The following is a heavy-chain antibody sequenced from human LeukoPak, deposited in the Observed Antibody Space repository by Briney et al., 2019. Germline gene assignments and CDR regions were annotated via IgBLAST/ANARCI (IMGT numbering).Heavy chain of an antibody. V-gene: IGHV3-11*01. CDR2: ISDGGRPL. CDR3: VRGPHIAATSY. CDR1: GFIFSDYY. Sequence: PGGSLRLSCAASGFIFSDYYMSWIRQAPGKGLEWVSFISDGGRPLHYADSVKGRFAISRDNAKKSLYLQINTLRAEDTAVYYCVRGPHIAATSYWGQGTLVTVSS. J-gene: IGHJ4*02. D-gene: IGHD6-25*01.